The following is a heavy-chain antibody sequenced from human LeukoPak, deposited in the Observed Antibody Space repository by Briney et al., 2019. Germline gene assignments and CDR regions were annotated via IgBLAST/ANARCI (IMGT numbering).Heavy chain of an antibody. V-gene: IGHV4-34*01. CDR2: INHSGST. J-gene: IGHJ6*02. CDR3: ARAPMTTVTTLKRGYYYYGMDV. CDR1: GGSFSGYY. D-gene: IGHD4-11*01. Sequence: SETLSLTCAVYGGSFSGYYWSWIRQPPGKGLEWIGEINHSGSTNYNPSLKSRVTISVDTSKNQFSLKLGSVTAADTAVYYCARAPMTTVTTLKRGYYYYGMDVWGQGTTVTVSS.